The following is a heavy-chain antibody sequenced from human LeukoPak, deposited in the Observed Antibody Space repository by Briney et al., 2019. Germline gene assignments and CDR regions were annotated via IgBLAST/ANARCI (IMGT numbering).Heavy chain of an antibody. J-gene: IGHJ3*02. D-gene: IGHD3-10*01. CDR1: GFTFSSYS. V-gene: IGHV3-48*01. CDR2: ISSSSSTI. CDR3: ARAGANYYGSGGYYNDAFDI. Sequence: PGGSLRLSCAASGFTFSSYSMNWVRQAPGKGLEWVSYISSSSSTIYYADSVKGRFTISRDNAKNSLYLQMNSLRAEDTAVYYCARAGANYYGSGGYYNDAFDIWGQGTMVTVSS.